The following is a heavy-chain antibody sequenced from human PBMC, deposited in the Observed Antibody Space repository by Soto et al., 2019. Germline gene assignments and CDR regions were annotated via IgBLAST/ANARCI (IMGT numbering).Heavy chain of an antibody. D-gene: IGHD1-26*01. V-gene: IGHV4-59*08. Sequence: QVQLQESGPGLVKPSETLSLTCTVSGGTISSWYWSWIRQPPGKGLEWIGYIYYSGSTNCNPSLKSRVTISVDTPKSHFSLEVSSVTAADTAGYYCARRYGSAIDYWGQGTLVTVSS. CDR2: IYYSGST. CDR1: GGTISSWY. CDR3: ARRYGSAIDY. J-gene: IGHJ4*02.